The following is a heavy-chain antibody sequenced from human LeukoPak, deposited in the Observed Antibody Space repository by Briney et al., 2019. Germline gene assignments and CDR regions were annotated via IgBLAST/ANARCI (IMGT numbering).Heavy chain of an antibody. J-gene: IGHJ4*02. D-gene: IGHD5-24*01. Sequence: GGSLRLSCAASGFTFSSYSMNWVRQAPGKWLEWVSSISSSSSYIYYADSVKGRFTISRDNAKTSLYLQMNSLRAEDTAVYYCAREMATIRVWPRTIDYWGQGTLVTVSS. V-gene: IGHV3-21*01. CDR1: GFTFSSYS. CDR2: ISSSSSYI. CDR3: AREMATIRVWPRTIDY.